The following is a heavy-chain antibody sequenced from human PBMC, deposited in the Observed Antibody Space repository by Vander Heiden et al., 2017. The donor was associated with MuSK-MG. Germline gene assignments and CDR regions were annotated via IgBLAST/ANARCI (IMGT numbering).Heavy chain of an antibody. CDR2: IYPGDSDT. Sequence: EVQLVQSGAEVKKPGESLKISCKGSGYSFTSYWIGWVRQMPGKGLEWMGIIYPGDSDTRYSPSFQGQVTISADKSISTAYLQWSSLKASDTAMYYCARRRGPVWCREFSWAFDIWGQVTMVTVSS. CDR3: ARRRGPVWCREFSWAFDI. V-gene: IGHV5-51*01. J-gene: IGHJ3*02. CDR1: GYSFTSYW. D-gene: IGHD3-10*01.